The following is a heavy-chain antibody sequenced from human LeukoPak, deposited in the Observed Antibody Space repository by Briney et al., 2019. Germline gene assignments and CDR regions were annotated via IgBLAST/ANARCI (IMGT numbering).Heavy chain of an antibody. CDR2: IYYSGST. J-gene: IGHJ4*02. CDR3: ARESSGYCYFDY. CDR1: VGSISSSY. D-gene: IGHD3-22*01. Sequence: SEALSLTCTVSVGSISSSYWSWIRQPPGKGLEWIGYIYYSGSTNYNPSLKSRVTISVDTSKNQFSMKLSSVTAADTAVYYCARESSGYCYFDYWGQGTLVTVSS. V-gene: IGHV4-59*01.